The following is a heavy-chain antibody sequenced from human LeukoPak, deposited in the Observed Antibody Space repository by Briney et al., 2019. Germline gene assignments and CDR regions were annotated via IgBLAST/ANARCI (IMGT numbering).Heavy chain of an antibody. J-gene: IGHJ4*02. D-gene: IGHD4-17*01. CDR3: AKRPSDYGDYVSYFDY. V-gene: IGHV3-30*18. CDR2: ISDDGRRK. CDR1: GFTFSSYA. Sequence: GGSLRLSCAASGFTFSSYAMSWVRQAPGKGLEWVGVISDDGRRKDYADSVKGRFTISRDNSKDTLYLQMNSLRAEDTAVYYCAKRPSDYGDYVSYFDYWGQGSVVTVSS.